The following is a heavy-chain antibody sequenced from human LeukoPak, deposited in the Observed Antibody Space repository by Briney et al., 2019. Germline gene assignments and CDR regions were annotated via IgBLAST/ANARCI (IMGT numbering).Heavy chain of an antibody. V-gene: IGHV1-2*02. D-gene: IGHD4-11*01. CDR1: GYTFTGYY. CDR2: INPNSGGT. CDR3: ARDNYGGGYYYMDV. J-gene: IGHJ6*03. Sequence: ASVKVSCKASGYTFTGYYMHWVRQAPGQGLEWMGWINPNSGGTNYAQKFQGRVTMTRDTSISTAYMELSRLRSDDTAVYYCARDNYGGGYYYMDVWDKGTTVTISS.